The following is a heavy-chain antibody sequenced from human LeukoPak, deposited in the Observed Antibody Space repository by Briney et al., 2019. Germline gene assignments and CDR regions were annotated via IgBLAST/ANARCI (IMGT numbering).Heavy chain of an antibody. J-gene: IGHJ3*02. CDR3: ARDRGTTVAGPYVDAFDI. CDR1: GYTFTSYY. CDR2: INPSGGGI. D-gene: IGHD6-19*01. Sequence: ASVKVSCKASGYTFTSYYMHWVRQAPGQGLEWMGIINPSGGGISYAQKFQGRVTMTRDTSTSTVYMELSSLRSEDTAVYYCARDRGTTVAGPYVDAFDIWGQGTMVTVSS. V-gene: IGHV1-46*01.